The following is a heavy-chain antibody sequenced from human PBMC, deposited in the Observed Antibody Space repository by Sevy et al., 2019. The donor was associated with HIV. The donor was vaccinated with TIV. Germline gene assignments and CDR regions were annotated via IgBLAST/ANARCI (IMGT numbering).Heavy chain of an antibody. Sequence: SETLSLTCPVSGGSISSGAYYWSWIRQPPGKGLEWIGYIYYSGSTYYNTSLKRPVTISVDPSKIQFSPKLSSVTAADTAVYYCARAHARVGEQLVLDYWGQGTLVTVSS. CDR3: ARAHARVGEQLVLDY. V-gene: IGHV4-30-4*01. J-gene: IGHJ4*02. CDR2: IYYSGST. D-gene: IGHD6-13*01. CDR1: GGSISSGAYY.